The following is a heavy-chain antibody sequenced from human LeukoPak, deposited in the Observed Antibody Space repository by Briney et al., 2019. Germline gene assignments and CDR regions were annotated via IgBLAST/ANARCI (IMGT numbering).Heavy chain of an antibody. D-gene: IGHD2-21*02. J-gene: IGHJ3*02. CDR3: ARHWYCGGDCYSGAFDI. V-gene: IGHV5-51*01. CDR2: IYPGDSDT. CDR1: GYSFTSYW. Sequence: GESLKFSCKGSGYSFTSYWIGWVRQMPGKGLEWMGIIYPGDSDTRYSPSFQGQVTISADKSISTAYLQWSSLKASDTAIYYCARHWYCGGDCYSGAFDIWGQGTMVTVSS.